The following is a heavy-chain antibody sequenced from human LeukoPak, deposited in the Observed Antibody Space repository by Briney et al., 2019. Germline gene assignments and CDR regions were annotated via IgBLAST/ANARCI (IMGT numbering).Heavy chain of an antibody. V-gene: IGHV1-69*06. CDR2: IIPIFGTA. Sequence: SVKVSCKASGGTFSSYAISWVRQAPGQGLEWMGGIIPIFGTANYAQKFQGRVTITADKSTSTAYMELSSLRSEDTAVYYCARGGYSYGGAFDIWGQGTMVTVSS. CDR1: GGTFSSYA. D-gene: IGHD5-18*01. CDR3: ARGGYSYGGAFDI. J-gene: IGHJ3*02.